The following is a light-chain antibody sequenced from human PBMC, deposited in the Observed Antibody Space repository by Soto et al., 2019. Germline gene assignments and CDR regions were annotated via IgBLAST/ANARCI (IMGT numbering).Light chain of an antibody. Sequence: QSVLTQPPSASGTPWQSVTISCSGSDSNIGTNLVNWYQQLPGTAPKLLIYSNDQRPSGVPDRFSGSKSGTSASLAISGLQSEDEADYYCAAWDDSLNGVAFGGGTKVTVL. V-gene: IGLV1-44*01. CDR3: AAWDDSLNGVA. J-gene: IGLJ2*01. CDR1: DSNIGTNL. CDR2: SND.